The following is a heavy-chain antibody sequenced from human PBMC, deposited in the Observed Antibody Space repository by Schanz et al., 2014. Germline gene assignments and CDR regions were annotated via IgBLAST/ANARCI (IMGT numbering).Heavy chain of an antibody. CDR3: ARVQDDILTGSEYYYGMDV. Sequence: QVQLVQSGAEVKKPGASVGVSCKASGYTFTSYGINWVRQAPGQGLEWMGWISAYNGNTNYAQKLQGRVTMTTDTSTSTAYMELRSLRSDDTAVYYCARVQDDILTGSEYYYGMDVWGQGTTVTVSS. V-gene: IGHV1-18*01. J-gene: IGHJ6*02. CDR1: GYTFTSYG. D-gene: IGHD3-9*01. CDR2: ISAYNGNT.